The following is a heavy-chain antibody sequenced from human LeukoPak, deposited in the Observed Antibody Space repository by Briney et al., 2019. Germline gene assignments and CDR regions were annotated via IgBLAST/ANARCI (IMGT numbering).Heavy chain of an antibody. J-gene: IGHJ4*02. CDR3: AKVLLAGPWDPFDY. V-gene: IGHV3-15*01. Sequence: PGGSLRLSCAASGFTFSNAWMSWVRQAPGKGLEWVGRIKSKTDGGTTDYAAPVKGRFTISRDDSKNTLYLQMNSLRAEDTAVYTCAKVLLAGPWDPFDYWGQGTLVTVSS. D-gene: IGHD6-19*01. CDR2: IKSKTDGGTT. CDR1: GFTFSNAW.